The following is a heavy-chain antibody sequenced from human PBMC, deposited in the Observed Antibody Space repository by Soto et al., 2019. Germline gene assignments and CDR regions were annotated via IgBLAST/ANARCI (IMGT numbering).Heavy chain of an antibody. V-gene: IGHV3-30-3*01. CDR2: ISYDGSNK. J-gene: IGHJ3*02. CDR1: GFTFSSYA. CDR3: FGIVAHRSPENAFDI. D-gene: IGHD1-26*01. Sequence: GGSLRLSCAASGFTFSSYAMHWVRQAPGKGLEWVAVISYDGSNKYYADSAKGRFNISRDNSKNTLYLQMNSLRAEDTAVYYCFGIVAHRSPENAFDIWGQGTMVTVSS.